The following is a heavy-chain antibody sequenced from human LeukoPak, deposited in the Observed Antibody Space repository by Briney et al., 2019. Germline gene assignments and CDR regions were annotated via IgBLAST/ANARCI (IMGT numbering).Heavy chain of an antibody. J-gene: IGHJ4*02. V-gene: IGHV3-23*01. CDR1: GFTFSSYA. CDR3: AKVGWELLTYFDY. Sequence: GGSLRLSCAASGFTFSSYAMSWVRQAPGKGLEWVSAISGSGGSTYYADSAKGRFTISRDNSKNTLYLQMNSLRAEDTAVYYCAKVGWELLTYFDYWGQRTLVTVSS. CDR2: ISGSGGST. D-gene: IGHD1-26*01.